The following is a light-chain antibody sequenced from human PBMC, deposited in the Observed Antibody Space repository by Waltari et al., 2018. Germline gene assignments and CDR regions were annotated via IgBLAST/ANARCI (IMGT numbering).Light chain of an antibody. Sequence: SALTQPPSASGTPGQRVTISCSGTSSNIGRNSVNWYQQVPGTAPKLLIYNNSRRPSGVPDRFAGSKSGTSASLDISGLQSEDEADYYGAAWDDSLNGVFGGGTKLTVL. V-gene: IGLV1-44*01. CDR2: NNS. J-gene: IGLJ3*02. CDR1: SSNIGRNS. CDR3: AAWDDSLNGV.